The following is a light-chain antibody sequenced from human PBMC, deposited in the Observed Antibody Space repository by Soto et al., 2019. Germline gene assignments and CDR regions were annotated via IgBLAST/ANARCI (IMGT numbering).Light chain of an antibody. CDR2: DAS. V-gene: IGKV3-11*01. J-gene: IGKJ4*01. CDR3: QQRFTWPPT. Sequence: ESVLTQSPATLSLSAGESATLSCRASQSISISLAWYQQKPGQAPRLLIYDASKRATDIPGRFSGSGSGTGFTLTLRSLEPEDFATYFCQQRFTWPPTFGGGTKVEIK. CDR1: QSISIS.